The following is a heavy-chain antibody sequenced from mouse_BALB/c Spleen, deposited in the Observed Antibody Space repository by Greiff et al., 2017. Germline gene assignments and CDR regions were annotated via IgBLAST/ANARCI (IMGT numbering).Heavy chain of an antibody. CDR2: IDPANGNT. V-gene: IGHV14-3*02. J-gene: IGHJ4*01. D-gene: IGHD1-2*01. Sequence: EVNLVESGAELVKPGASVKLSCTASGFNIKDTYMHWVKQRPEQGLEWIGRIDPANGNTKYDPKFQGKATITADTSSNTAYLQLSSLTSEDTAVYYCARSATAYAMDYWGQGTSVTVSS. CDR1: GFNIKDTY. CDR3: ARSATAYAMDY.